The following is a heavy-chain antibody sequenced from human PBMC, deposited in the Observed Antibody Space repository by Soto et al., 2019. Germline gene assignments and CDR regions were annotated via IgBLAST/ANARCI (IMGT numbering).Heavy chain of an antibody. CDR2: IYYNGNT. CDR3: ARTDDSGHFDY. J-gene: IGHJ4*02. Sequence: SETLSLTCTVSSGSLSYYFWSWIRQSPGKGLEWIAYIYYNGNTNYNPSLESRVTMSLDTSKNQFSLWLKSVTAADTAVYYCARTDDSGHFDYWGPGTQVTVSS. V-gene: IGHV4-59*01. CDR1: SGSLSYYF. D-gene: IGHD2-21*02.